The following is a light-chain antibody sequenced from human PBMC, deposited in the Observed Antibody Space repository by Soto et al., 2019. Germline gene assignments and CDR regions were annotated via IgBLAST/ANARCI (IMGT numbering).Light chain of an antibody. J-gene: IGKJ2*01. CDR3: LQHNTYPYT. V-gene: IGKV1-17*01. Sequence: DIQMTQSPSSLSASVGDRVTITCRASQGIGNDLGWYQQKPGKASRRLIYAASSLQSGVPSRFSGSGSGTEFTLTISSLQPEDFATYYCLQHNTYPYTFGQGTKLEIK. CDR2: AAS. CDR1: QGIGND.